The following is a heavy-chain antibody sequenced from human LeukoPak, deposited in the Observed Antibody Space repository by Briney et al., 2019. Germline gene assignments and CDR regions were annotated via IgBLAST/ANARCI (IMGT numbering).Heavy chain of an antibody. Sequence: ASVKVSCKASGYTFTGYYMHWVRQAPGQGLEWMGWINPNSGGTNYAQKFQGWVTMTRDTSISTAYMELSRLRSDDTAVYYCATAPRIAARLDAFDIWGQGTMVTVSS. D-gene: IGHD6-6*01. CDR3: ATAPRIAARLDAFDI. CDR1: GYTFTGYY. J-gene: IGHJ3*02. V-gene: IGHV1-2*04. CDR2: INPNSGGT.